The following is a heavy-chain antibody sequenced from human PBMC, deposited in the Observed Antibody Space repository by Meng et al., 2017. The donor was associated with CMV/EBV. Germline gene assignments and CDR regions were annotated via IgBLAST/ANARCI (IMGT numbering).Heavy chain of an antibody. CDR3: AKAVASC. Sequence: GESLKISCAASGFTFSSYGMHWVRQAPGKGLEWVAFIRYDGSNKYYADSVKGRFTISRDNSKNTLYLQMNSLRAEDTAVYYCAKAVASCWGQGTLVTVSS. V-gene: IGHV3-30*02. J-gene: IGHJ4*02. CDR2: IRYDGSNK. D-gene: IGHD4-23*01. CDR1: GFTFSSYG.